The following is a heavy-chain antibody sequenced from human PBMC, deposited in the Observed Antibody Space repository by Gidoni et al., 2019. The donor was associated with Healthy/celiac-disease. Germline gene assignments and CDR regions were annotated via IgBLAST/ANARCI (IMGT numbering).Heavy chain of an antibody. CDR3: ARVLGEWLVRGAFDI. J-gene: IGHJ3*02. D-gene: IGHD6-19*01. CDR1: GYTFTSYA. Sequence: QVQLVQSGAEVKKPGASVKISCKASGYTFTSYAMHWVRQATGQRLEWMGWINAGNGNTKYSQKFQGRVTITRDTSASTAYMELSSLRSEDTAVYYCARVLGEWLVRGAFDIWGQGTMVTVSS. CDR2: INAGNGNT. V-gene: IGHV1-3*01.